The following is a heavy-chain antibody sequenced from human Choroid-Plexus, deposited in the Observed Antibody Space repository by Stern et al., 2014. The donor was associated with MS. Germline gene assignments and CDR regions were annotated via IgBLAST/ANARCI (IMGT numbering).Heavy chain of an antibody. CDR2: VSYDGSNK. V-gene: IGHV3-30*18. J-gene: IGHJ5*02. CDR3: AKDRQYLTYFFDH. Sequence: VQLVQSGGGAAQHGRPLGIPCVASGFTFGSCAVHWVSQAQGKGLVRVAGVSYDGSNKDYADSVKGRFTISRDNSQNTLYMQMSSLRPEDTAVYYCAKDRQYLTYFFDHWGQGSLVTVSS. CDR1: GFTFGSCA. D-gene: IGHD2/OR15-2a*01.